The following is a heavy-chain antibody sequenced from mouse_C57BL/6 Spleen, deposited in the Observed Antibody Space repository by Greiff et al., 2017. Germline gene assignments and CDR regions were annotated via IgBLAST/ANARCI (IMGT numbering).Heavy chain of an antibody. CDR1: GYTFTSYW. Sequence: QVQLQQPGAELVRPGSSVKLSCKASGYTFTSYWMHWVKQRPIQGLEWIGNIDPSDSDTHYNQKFKDKATLTVDKSSSTAYMQLSSLTSEDSAVYYCARRALHGSNYFDYWGQGTTLTVSS. V-gene: IGHV1-52*01. D-gene: IGHD1-1*01. CDR2: IDPSDSDT. CDR3: ARRALHGSNYFDY. J-gene: IGHJ2*01.